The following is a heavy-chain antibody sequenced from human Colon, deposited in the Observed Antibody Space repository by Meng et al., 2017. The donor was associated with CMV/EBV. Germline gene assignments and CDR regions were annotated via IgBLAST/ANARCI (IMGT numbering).Heavy chain of an antibody. D-gene: IGHD6-6*01. CDR3: TRDAGSSTSMDY. Sequence: GESLKISCAASGFTFSYYWMHWVRQVPGKGLVWVSRIKSDGSKTEYADSVRGRFTISRDNAKDTLFLEMNTLRVEDTAVYYCTRDAGSSTSMDYWGQGTTVTVSS. V-gene: IGHV3-74*03. J-gene: IGHJ6*02. CDR2: IKSDGSKT. CDR1: GFTFSYYW.